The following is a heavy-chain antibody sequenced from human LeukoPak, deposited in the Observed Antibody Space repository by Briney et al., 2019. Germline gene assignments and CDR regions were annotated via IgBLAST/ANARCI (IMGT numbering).Heavy chain of an antibody. Sequence: SETLSLTCAVYGGSFSDYYWNWIRQPPGKGLEWIGSIYYSGNTYYNASLKSQVSISIDTSKNQFSLRLTSVTAADTAVYYWARQTGSGLFILPGGQGTLVTVS. CDR3: ARQTGSGLFILP. D-gene: IGHD3/OR15-3a*01. J-gene: IGHJ4*02. CDR1: GGSFSDYY. V-gene: IGHV4-34*01. CDR2: IYYSGNT.